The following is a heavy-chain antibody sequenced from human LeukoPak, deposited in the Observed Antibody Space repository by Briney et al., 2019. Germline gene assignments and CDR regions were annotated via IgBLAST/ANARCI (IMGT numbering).Heavy chain of an antibody. CDR3: AREMDIAVAGTAPDY. CDR2: SNPSGGST. Sequence: GASVKVSCKASGYTFTSYYMHWVRQAPGQGLEWMGISNPSGGSTSYAQKFQGRVTMTRDMSTSTVYMELSSLRPEDTAVYYCAREMDIAVAGTAPDYWGQGTLVTVSS. V-gene: IGHV1-46*01. D-gene: IGHD6-19*01. J-gene: IGHJ4*02. CDR1: GYTFTSYY.